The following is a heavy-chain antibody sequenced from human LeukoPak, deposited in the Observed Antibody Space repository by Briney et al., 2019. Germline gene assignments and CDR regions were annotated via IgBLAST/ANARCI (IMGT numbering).Heavy chain of an antibody. CDR2: ISGSGGST. Sequence: GGSLRLSCAASGFTFSSYAMSWVRQAPGKGLEWVSAISGSGGSTYYADSVKGRFTISGDNSKNTLYLQMNSLRAEDTAVYYCAKDLKVRLLWFGELLGGAFDIWGQGTMVTVSS. CDR3: AKDLKVRLLWFGELLGGAFDI. V-gene: IGHV3-23*01. CDR1: GFTFSSYA. D-gene: IGHD3-10*01. J-gene: IGHJ3*02.